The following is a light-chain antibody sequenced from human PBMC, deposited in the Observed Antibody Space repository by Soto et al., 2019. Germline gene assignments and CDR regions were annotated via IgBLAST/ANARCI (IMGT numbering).Light chain of an antibody. V-gene: IGLV2-14*03. CDR2: DVS. J-gene: IGLJ1*01. CDR3: SSYTCSSTPYV. CDR1: NSDVGGYTY. Sequence: QSALTQPASVSGSPGQSITISCTGTNSDVGGYTYVSWYQQHPGKDPKLMIYDVSNRPSGVSNRFSGSKSGNTASLTISGLQADDEADYYCSSYTCSSTPYVFGTGTKVTVL.